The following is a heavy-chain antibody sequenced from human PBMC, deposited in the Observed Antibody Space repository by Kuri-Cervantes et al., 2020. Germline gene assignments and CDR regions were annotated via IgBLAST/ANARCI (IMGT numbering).Heavy chain of an antibody. Sequence: GESLKISCAASGFTFSSYAMHWVRQAPGKGLEWVAVISYDGSNKYYADSVKGRFTISRDNSKNTLYLQMNSLRAEDTAVYYCAKGGYCSSTSCYDEYFQHWGQGTLVTVSS. CDR2: ISYDGSNK. D-gene: IGHD2-2*01. J-gene: IGHJ1*01. CDR3: AKGGYCSSTSCYDEYFQH. CDR1: GFTFSSYA. V-gene: IGHV3-30-3*01.